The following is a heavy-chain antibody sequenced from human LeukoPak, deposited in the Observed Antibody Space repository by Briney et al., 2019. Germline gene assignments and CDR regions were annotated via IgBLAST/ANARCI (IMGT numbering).Heavy chain of an antibody. CDR1: GYIFTGYY. Sequence: ASVKVSCKASGYIFTGYYMHWVRQAPGQGLEWMGWINPNSGGTNYAQKFQGRVTMTRDTSISTAYMELSRLRSDDTAVYYCAVRPPSGHYRFDAFDIWGQGTMVTVSA. CDR3: AVRPPSGHYRFDAFDI. V-gene: IGHV1-2*02. J-gene: IGHJ3*02. D-gene: IGHD3-22*01. CDR2: INPNSGGT.